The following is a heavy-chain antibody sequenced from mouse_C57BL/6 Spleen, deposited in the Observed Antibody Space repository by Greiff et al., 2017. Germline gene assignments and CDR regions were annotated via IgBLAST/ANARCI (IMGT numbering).Heavy chain of an antibody. CDR1: GYSFTGYY. J-gene: IGHJ4*01. Sequence: VQLQQSGPELVKPGASVKISCKASGYSFTGYYMNWVKQSPEKSLEWIGEINPSTGGTTYNQKFKAKATLTVDKSSSTAYMQLKSLTSEGSAVYYCARYATVVAPYYAMDYWGQGTSVTVSS. D-gene: IGHD1-1*01. V-gene: IGHV1-42*01. CDR3: ARYATVVAPYYAMDY. CDR2: INPSTGGT.